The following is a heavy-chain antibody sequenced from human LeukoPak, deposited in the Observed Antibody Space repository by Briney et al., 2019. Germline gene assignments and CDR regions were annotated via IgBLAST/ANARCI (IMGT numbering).Heavy chain of an antibody. CDR1: GFTFSNYA. J-gene: IGHJ4*02. CDR3: ARASYCSSTSCYRFDY. CDR2: LSGSGGST. D-gene: IGHD2-2*01. Sequence: GGSLRLSCAASGFTFSNYAMSWVRQAPGKGLEWVSALSGSGGSTHYADSVKGRFTISRDNLKNTLYLQVNSLRAEDTAVYYCARASYCSSTSCYRFDYWGQGTLVTVSS. V-gene: IGHV3-23*01.